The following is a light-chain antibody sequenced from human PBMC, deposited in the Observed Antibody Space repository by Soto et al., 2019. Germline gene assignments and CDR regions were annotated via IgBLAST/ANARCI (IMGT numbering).Light chain of an antibody. Sequence: EIGLTQSPGTLSLSPGERATLSWGASQSVSSNLAWYQQKPGQAPRLLIYGASSRATGIPDRFSGSGYGTDFNLTISRLETEDFAVYYCQQYGSSPITFGQGTRLEIK. J-gene: IGKJ5*01. CDR3: QQYGSSPIT. V-gene: IGKV3-20*01. CDR1: QSVSSN. CDR2: GAS.